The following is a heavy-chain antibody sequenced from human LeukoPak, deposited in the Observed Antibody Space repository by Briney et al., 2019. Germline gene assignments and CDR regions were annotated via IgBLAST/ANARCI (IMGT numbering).Heavy chain of an antibody. CDR1: GFTFSSYS. Sequence: GGSLRLSCAASGFTFSSYSMNWVRQAPGKGLEWVSSISSSSSYIYYADSVKGRFTISRDKAKNSLYLQMNRLRAEDTAVYYCARVARPTYYYDSSGYGDYWGQGTLVTVSS. V-gene: IGHV3-21*01. J-gene: IGHJ4*02. CDR2: ISSSSSYI. CDR3: ARVARPTYYYDSSGYGDY. D-gene: IGHD3-22*01.